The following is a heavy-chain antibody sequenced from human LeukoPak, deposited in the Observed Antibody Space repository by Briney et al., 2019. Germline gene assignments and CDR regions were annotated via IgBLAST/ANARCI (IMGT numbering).Heavy chain of an antibody. CDR1: GGAIGSAGYY. V-gene: IGHV4-31*01. CDR2: IYSIGTT. CDR3: ARANYHDTSAYKGAFDV. Sequence: PSETLSLTCTVSGGAIGSAGYYWTWIRQRPGQGLEGIGYIYSIGTTYYNPSLKSQVSISLDASKNQFSLKLSSVSAADTAVFYCARANYHDTSAYKGAFDVWGQGTAVTVSS. D-gene: IGHD3-22*01. J-gene: IGHJ3*01.